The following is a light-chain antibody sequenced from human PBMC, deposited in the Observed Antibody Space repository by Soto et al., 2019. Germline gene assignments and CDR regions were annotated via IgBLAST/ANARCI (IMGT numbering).Light chain of an antibody. CDR1: QGIGNT. Sequence: EIVITQSLATLSVTPGEGATLSCRASQGIGNTLAWYQQKPGQTPRLLIYDASNRATGIPARFSGSGSGTDFTLTISSLEPEDFAVYYCQQRRNWQVTFGQGTRLEIK. V-gene: IGKV3D-11*01. CDR3: QQRRNWQVT. J-gene: IGKJ5*01. CDR2: DAS.